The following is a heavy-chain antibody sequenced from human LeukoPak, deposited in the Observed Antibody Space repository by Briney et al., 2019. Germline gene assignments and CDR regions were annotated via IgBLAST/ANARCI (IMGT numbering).Heavy chain of an antibody. J-gene: IGHJ4*02. CDR1: GFTFSNYA. CDR3: AKGRGYCTGGSCYSGY. Sequence: PGGSLRLSCTASGFTFSNYAMSWVRQAPGKGLEWVSTISGSDGSTYYADSVKGRFTISRDNSKNTLYLQMNSLRVEDTAIYYCAKGRGYCTGGSCYSGYWGQGTLVTVSS. D-gene: IGHD2-15*01. V-gene: IGHV3-23*01. CDR2: ISGSDGST.